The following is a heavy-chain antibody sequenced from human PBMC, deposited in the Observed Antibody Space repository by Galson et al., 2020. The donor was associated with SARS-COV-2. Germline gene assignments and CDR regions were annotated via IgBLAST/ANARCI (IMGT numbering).Heavy chain of an antibody. CDR2: LYTAGAT. CDR3: AREDYHSTGYFDY. D-gene: IGHD6-19*01. J-gene: IGHJ4*02. V-gene: IGHV3-66*01. Sequence: GESLKISCAASGFAVSGTYMNWVRQAPGKGLEWISVLYTAGATYYTDSVKGRFTISRDNSRNTLFLQMNSLRAEDTAIYYCAREDYHSTGYFDYWGLGTLVTVSS. CDR1: GFAVSGTY.